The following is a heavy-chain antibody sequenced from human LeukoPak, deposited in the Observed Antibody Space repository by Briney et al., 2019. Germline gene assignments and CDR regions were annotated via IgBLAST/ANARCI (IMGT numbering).Heavy chain of an antibody. V-gene: IGHV4-34*01. CDR1: GGSFSGYY. D-gene: IGHD3-10*01. Sequence: SETLSLTCAVYGGSFSGYYWSWIRQPPGKGLEWIGEINHSGSTNYNPSLKSRVTISVDTSKNQFSLKLSSVTAADTAVYYCARVLGYYYGSGSYGYFEYWGQGTLVTVSS. CDR3: ARVLGYYYGSGSYGYFEY. J-gene: IGHJ4*02. CDR2: INHSGST.